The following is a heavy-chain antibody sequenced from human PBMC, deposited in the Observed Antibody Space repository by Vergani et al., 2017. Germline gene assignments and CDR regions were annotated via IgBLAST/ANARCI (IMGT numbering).Heavy chain of an antibody. CDR1: GGSLSSGSYY. Sequence: QVQLQESGPGLLKPSQTLTLTCTVSGGSLSSGSYYWSGVRQRPGKGLEWIGYIYNSGSTYYNPSLKSRVTISVDASKNQFSLKLSSVTAADTAVYYCASXDDHNGNPGAFDIWGQGTKVTVSS. D-gene: IGHD4-23*01. J-gene: IGHJ3*02. V-gene: IGHV4-31*03. CDR3: ASXDDHNGNPGAFDI. CDR2: IYNSGST.